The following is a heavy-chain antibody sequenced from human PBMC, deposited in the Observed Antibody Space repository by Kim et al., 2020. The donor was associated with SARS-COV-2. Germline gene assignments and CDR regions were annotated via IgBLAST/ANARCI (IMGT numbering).Heavy chain of an antibody. J-gene: IGHJ4*02. CDR1: GDSINSGGYY. D-gene: IGHD3-22*01. Sequence: SETLSLTCTVSGDSINSGGYYWSWIRQHPGKGLEWIGYIYYSGSNYYNPSLKSRVTISVDTSKNQFSLKLSSVTAADTAVYYCARAGGPYYYDSSGYYPYYFDYWGQGTLVTVSS. CDR3: ARAGGPYYYDSSGYYPYYFDY. V-gene: IGHV4-31*03. CDR2: IYYSGSN.